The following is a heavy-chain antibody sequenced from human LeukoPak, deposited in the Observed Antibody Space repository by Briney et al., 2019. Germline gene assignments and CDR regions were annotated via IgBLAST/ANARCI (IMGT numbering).Heavy chain of an antibody. V-gene: IGHV3-21*01. CDR2: ISSSSSYI. D-gene: IGHD3-22*01. J-gene: IGHJ4*02. CDR3: ASGYYDSSGYYR. CDR1: GFTFSSHG. Sequence: GRSLRLSCAASGFTFSSHGIHWVRQAPGKGLEWVSSISSSSSYIYYADSVKGRFTISRDNAKNSLYLQMNSLRAEDTAVYYCASGYYDSSGYYRWGQGTLVTVSS.